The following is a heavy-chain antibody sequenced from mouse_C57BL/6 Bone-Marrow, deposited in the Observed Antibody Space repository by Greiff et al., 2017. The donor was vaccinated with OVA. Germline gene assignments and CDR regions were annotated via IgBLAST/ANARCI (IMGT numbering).Heavy chain of an antibody. V-gene: IGHV3-6*01. CDR3: ARDYYGSSSLWFAY. CDR1: GYSITSCYY. J-gene: IGHJ3*01. Sequence: DVQLQESGPGLVKPSQSLSLTCSVTGYSITSCYYWNWIRQFPGNKLEWMGYISYDGSNNYNPSLKNRISITRDTSTNQFFLKLNSVTTEDTATYYCARDYYGSSSLWFAYWGQGTLVTVSA. D-gene: IGHD1-1*01. CDR2: ISYDGSN.